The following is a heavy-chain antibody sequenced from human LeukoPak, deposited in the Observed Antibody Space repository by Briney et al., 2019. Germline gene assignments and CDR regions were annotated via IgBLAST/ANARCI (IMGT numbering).Heavy chain of an antibody. D-gene: IGHD3-10*01. CDR1: GYTFTGYY. V-gene: IGHV1-2*06. CDR2: INPNSGGT. J-gene: IGHJ6*03. CDR3: ARGTGSYYYYYMDV. Sequence: GASVKVSCKASGYTFTGYYMHWVRQAPGQGLEWMGLINPNSGGTNYAQKFQGRVTMTRDTSISTAYMELSRLGSDDTAVYYCARGTGSYYYYYMDVWGKGTTFTVSS.